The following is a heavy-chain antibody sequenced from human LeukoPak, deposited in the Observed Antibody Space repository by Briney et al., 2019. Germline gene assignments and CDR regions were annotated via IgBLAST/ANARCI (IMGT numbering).Heavy chain of an antibody. D-gene: IGHD2-2*01. CDR2: IYYSGST. Sequence: SETLSLTCTVSGGSISSGGYYWSWIRQHPGKGLEGIGYIYYSGSTYYNPSLKRRVTISVDTSKNQFSLNLSSVTAADTAVYYCARVGTRGGLLDYWGQGTLVTVSS. CDR3: ARVGTRGGLLDY. J-gene: IGHJ4*02. CDR1: GGSISSGGYY. V-gene: IGHV4-31*03.